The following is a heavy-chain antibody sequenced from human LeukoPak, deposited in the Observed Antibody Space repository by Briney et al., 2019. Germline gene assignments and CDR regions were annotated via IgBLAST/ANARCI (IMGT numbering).Heavy chain of an antibody. CDR3: ASVYSSSRYSFDY. J-gene: IGHJ4*02. CDR2: INHSGST. Sequence: SETLSLTCAVYGGSFSGYYWSWIRQPPGKGLEWIGEINHSGSTNYNPSLKSRVTISVDTSKNQFSLNLSSVTAADTAVYYCASVYSSSRYSFDYWGQGTLVTVSS. CDR1: GGSFSGYY. V-gene: IGHV4-34*01. D-gene: IGHD6-13*01.